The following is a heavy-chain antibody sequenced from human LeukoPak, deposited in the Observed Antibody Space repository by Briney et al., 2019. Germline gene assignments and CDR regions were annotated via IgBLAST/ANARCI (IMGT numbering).Heavy chain of an antibody. D-gene: IGHD1-1*01. CDR1: GFTFDDYA. V-gene: IGHV3-9*01. Sequence: GRSLRLSCAASGFTFDDYAMHWVRQAPGKGLEWVSGISWNSGSIGYADSVKGRFTISRDNAKNSLYLQMNSLRAEDTALYYCAKVSGTIHYYGMDVWGQGTTVTVSS. J-gene: IGHJ6*02. CDR3: AKVSGTIHYYGMDV. CDR2: ISWNSGSI.